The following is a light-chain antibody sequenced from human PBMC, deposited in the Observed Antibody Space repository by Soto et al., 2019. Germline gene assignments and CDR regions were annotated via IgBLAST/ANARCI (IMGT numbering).Light chain of an antibody. V-gene: IGKV3-20*01. Sequence: EIVMTHSPATLSASPWEIATLSCRASQSVRSNLAWYQQKPGQAPRLLIYGASSRATGIPDRFSGSGSGTDFTLTISRLEPEDFAVYYCQQYGSSPWTFGQGTKVDIK. J-gene: IGKJ1*01. CDR3: QQYGSSPWT. CDR1: QSVRSN. CDR2: GAS.